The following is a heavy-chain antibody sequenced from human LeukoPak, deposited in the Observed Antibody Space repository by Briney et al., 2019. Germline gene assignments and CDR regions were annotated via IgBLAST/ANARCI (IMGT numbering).Heavy chain of an antibody. V-gene: IGHV3-48*03. Sequence: GGSLRLSCAASGFTFSSYEMNWVRQAPGKGLEWVSYISSSGSTIYYADSVKGRFTISRDNSKNTLYLQMNSLRAEDTAVYYCARAPPEDFVVVPSAIYWGQGTLVTVSS. D-gene: IGHD2-2*01. CDR2: ISSSGSTI. CDR3: ARAPPEDFVVVPSAIY. J-gene: IGHJ4*02. CDR1: GFTFSSYE.